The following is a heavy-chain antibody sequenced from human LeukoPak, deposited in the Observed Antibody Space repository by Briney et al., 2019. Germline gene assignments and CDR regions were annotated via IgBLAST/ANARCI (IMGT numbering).Heavy chain of an antibody. CDR3: ARARYFDWDDFDY. CDR2: IKQDGSEK. Sequence: GGSLRLSCAASGFTFSSYWMSWVRQAPGKGLEWVANIKQDGSEKYYVDSVKGRFTISRDNAKNSLYLQVNSLRAEDTAVYYCARARYFDWDDFDYWGQGTLVTVSS. D-gene: IGHD3-9*01. CDR1: GFTFSSYW. V-gene: IGHV3-7*01. J-gene: IGHJ4*02.